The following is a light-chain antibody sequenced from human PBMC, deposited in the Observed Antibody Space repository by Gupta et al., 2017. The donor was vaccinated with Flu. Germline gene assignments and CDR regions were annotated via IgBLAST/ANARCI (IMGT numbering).Light chain of an antibody. V-gene: IGKV1-27*01. Sequence: DIQISLSPSSLSESVGDRVTSTCRASRGISFYLAWYQQRPGKVPKLLIYGSSTMHSGVPSRFSGSGSGTDFTLTITSLQPEDAATYYCQKDYSPPSTFGRGTKVEIK. CDR1: RGISFY. CDR2: GSS. J-gene: IGKJ1*01. CDR3: QKDYSPPST.